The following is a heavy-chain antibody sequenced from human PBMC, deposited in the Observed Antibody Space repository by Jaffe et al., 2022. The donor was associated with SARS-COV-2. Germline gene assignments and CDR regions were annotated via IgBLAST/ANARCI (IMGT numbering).Heavy chain of an antibody. Sequence: EVQLVESGGGLVQPGRSLRLSCAASGFTFDDYAMHWVRQAPGKGLEWVSGISWNSGSIGYADSVKGRFTISRDNAKNSLYLQMNSLRAEDTALYYCAKTLVVGYYYYGMDVWGQGTTVTVSS. J-gene: IGHJ6*02. D-gene: IGHD3-16*01. CDR3: AKTLVVGYYYYGMDV. CDR2: ISWNSGSI. CDR1: GFTFDDYA. V-gene: IGHV3-9*01.